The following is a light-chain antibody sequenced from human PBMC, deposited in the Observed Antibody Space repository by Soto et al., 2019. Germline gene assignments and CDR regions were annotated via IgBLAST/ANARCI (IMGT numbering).Light chain of an antibody. J-gene: IGKJ4*01. CDR3: QQYESWPPFT. CDR2: GAS. Sequence: EIVMTQSPATLSVSPGERATLSCRASQSVSSKLAWYQQKPGQAPRLLIYGASTRATGIPARFSGSGSGTEFTLTISSLQSEDFALYYCQQYESWPPFTFGGGTKVEIK. CDR1: QSVSSK. V-gene: IGKV3-15*01.